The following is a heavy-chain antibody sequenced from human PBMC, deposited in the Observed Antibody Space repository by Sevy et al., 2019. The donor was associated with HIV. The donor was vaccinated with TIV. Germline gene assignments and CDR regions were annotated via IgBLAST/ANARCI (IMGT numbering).Heavy chain of an antibody. CDR1: GFSFSSYS. CDR3: ANILIDY. Sequence: GGSLRLSCVASGFSFSSYSMNWIRQAPGKGLEWVSSISSSSNYIYYADLVKGRFTISRDDAKNSLFLQMSSLRAEYTAVYYCANILIDYWGQGTVVTVSS. D-gene: IGHD2-2*02. CDR2: ISSSSNYI. V-gene: IGHV3-21*01. J-gene: IGHJ4*02.